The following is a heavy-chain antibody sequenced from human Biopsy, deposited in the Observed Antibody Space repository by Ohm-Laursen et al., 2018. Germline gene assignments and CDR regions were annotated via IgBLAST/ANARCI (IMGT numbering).Heavy chain of an antibody. J-gene: IGHJ6*02. Sequence: FLRLSCAASGFRFDDYAMHWVRQRPGKGLEWVSGISWTSRNVGYADSVKGRFTITRDNAKKSLYLQMNSLRPEDTALYYCARDRGQNYYDSTGYYNGMDVWGQGTTVTVAS. CDR2: ISWTSRNV. CDR3: ARDRGQNYYDSTGYYNGMDV. V-gene: IGHV3-9*01. CDR1: GFRFDDYA. D-gene: IGHD3-22*01.